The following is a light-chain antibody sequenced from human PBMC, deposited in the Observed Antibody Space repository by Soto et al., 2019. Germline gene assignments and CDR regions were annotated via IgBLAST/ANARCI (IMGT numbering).Light chain of an antibody. J-gene: IGLJ2*01. CDR1: NGHNTNA. CDR3: QTWDTGMV. CDR2: LNSDGSH. Sequence: QPVLTQSPSASASLGASVKLTCTLSNGHNTNAIAWHQQRPEKGPRYLMKLNSDGSHSRGGWIPDRFSGSSSGAERYLTIFGLQSEDEADYYCQTWDTGMVFGGGTKLTVL. V-gene: IGLV4-69*01.